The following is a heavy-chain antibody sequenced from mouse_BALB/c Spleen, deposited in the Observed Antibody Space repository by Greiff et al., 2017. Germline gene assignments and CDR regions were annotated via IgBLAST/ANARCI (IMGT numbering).Heavy chain of an antibody. CDR2: ISDGGSYT. D-gene: IGHD2-14*01. J-gene: IGHJ3*01. CDR1: GFTFSDYY. V-gene: IGHV5-4*02. Sequence: EVQLVESGGGLVKPGGSLKLSCAASGFTFSDYYMYWVRQTPEKRLEWVATISDGGSYTYYPDSVKGRFTISRDNAKNNLYLQMISLESEDTAMYYSARDLVRRVAFFAYWGQGTLVTVSA. CDR3: ARDLVRRVAFFAY.